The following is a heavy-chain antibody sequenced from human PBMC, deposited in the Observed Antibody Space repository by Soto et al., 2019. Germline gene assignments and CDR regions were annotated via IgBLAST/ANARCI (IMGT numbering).Heavy chain of an antibody. V-gene: IGHV4-34*01. CDR2: INDSGRT. CDR1: SVCFTGCY. CDR3: ARGRGYSYGLQQAWEDY. J-gene: IGHJ4*02. Sequence: SNTQSLTFPVCSVCFTGCYGGWIIKTQEEGLGWIGEINDSGRTNYNPSLKSRVTISVDTSKNQFSLKLSSVTAADTAVYYCARGRGYSYGLQQAWEDYWGQGTLVTVSA. D-gene: IGHD5-18*01.